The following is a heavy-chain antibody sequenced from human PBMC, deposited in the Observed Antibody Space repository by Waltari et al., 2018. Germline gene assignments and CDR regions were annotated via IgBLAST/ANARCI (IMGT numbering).Heavy chain of an antibody. V-gene: IGHV3-53*02. CDR2: IYSGGSK. J-gene: IGHJ4*02. CDR3: AREMATITSTHYFDY. D-gene: IGHD5-12*01. Sequence: EVQLVETGGGLIQPGGSLRLSCAASGFTVSSNYMSWVRQAPGKGLEWVSVIYSGGSKYYADSVKGRFTIARDNSKNTLYLQMNSLRAEDTAVYYCAREMATITSTHYFDYWGQGTLVTVSS. CDR1: GFTVSSNY.